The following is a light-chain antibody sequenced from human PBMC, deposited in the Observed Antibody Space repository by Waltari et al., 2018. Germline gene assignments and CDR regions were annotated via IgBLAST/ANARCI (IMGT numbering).Light chain of an antibody. Sequence: QPALTQPASVSGSPGQSITISCTGARSDIGSYNFVSWYQQHPGKAPKLMIYEVTKRPSGVSNRFSGSKSANTASLTISGLQAEDEADYYCSSHTSSTSVAFGGGTKLTVL. CDR1: RSDIGSYNF. CDR2: EVT. J-gene: IGLJ2*01. V-gene: IGLV2-14*03. CDR3: SSHTSSTSVA.